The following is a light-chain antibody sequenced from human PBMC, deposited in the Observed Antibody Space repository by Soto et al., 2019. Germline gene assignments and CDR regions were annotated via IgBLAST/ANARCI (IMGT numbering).Light chain of an antibody. Sequence: EIVMTQSPATLSVSPGERATLSCRASQSVSSNLAWYQQKPGQTPRLLIHGASTRATRIPARFSGSGSGTEFTLNISSLQSEDFAVYYCQQYNNWPLTFGGGTKVEIK. CDR2: GAS. CDR3: QQYNNWPLT. CDR1: QSVSSN. V-gene: IGKV3D-15*01. J-gene: IGKJ4*01.